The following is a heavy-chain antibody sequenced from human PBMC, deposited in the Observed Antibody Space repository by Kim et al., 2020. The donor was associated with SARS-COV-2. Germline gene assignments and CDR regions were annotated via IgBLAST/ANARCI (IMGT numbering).Heavy chain of an antibody. CDR2: INAANGNT. Sequence: ASVKVSCKASGNIFNRYVMHWVRQAPGQSLEWMGWINAANGNTKYSQKFQGRVTITWDTSARTAHMDLSSLTSEDTAVYYCARGFCNDVNCFNWFDPWGQGTLVTVSS. CDR3: ARGFCNDVNCFNWFDP. D-gene: IGHD2-15*01. CDR1: GNIFNRYV. V-gene: IGHV1-3*01. J-gene: IGHJ5*02.